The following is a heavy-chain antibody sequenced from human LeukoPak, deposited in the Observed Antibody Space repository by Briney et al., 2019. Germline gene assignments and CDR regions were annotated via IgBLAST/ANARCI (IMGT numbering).Heavy chain of an antibody. V-gene: IGHV3-49*04. Sequence: PGGSLRLSCTASGFTFGDYAMSWVRQAPGKGLEWVGFIRSKAYGGTTEYAASVKGRFTISRDDSKSIAYLQTNSLKTEDTAVYYCTRGYYDSSGYPDYWGQGTLVTVSS. CDR3: TRGYYDSSGYPDY. CDR1: GFTFGDYA. J-gene: IGHJ4*02. D-gene: IGHD3-22*01. CDR2: IRSKAYGGTT.